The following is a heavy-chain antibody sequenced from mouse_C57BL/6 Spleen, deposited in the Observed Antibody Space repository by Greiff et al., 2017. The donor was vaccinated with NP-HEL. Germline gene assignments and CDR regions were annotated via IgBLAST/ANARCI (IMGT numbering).Heavy chain of an antibody. CDR1: GYTFTSYW. V-gene: IGHV1-69*01. J-gene: IGHJ2*01. CDR2: IDPSDSYT. Sequence: QVQLKQPGAELVMPGASVKLSCKASGYTFTSYWMHWVKQRPGQGLEWIGAIDPSDSYTNYNQKFKGKSTLTVDKSSSTAYMQLSSLTSEDSAVYYCAYGSSYLDYWGQGTTLTVSS. D-gene: IGHD1-1*01. CDR3: AYGSSYLDY.